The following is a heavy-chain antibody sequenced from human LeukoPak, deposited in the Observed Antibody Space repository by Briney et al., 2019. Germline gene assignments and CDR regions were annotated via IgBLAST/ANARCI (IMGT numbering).Heavy chain of an antibody. CDR3: ARDVSRDILTGYYKGYYYYYMDV. CDR2: ISAYNGNT. CDR1: GYTFTSYG. Sequence: GASVKVSCKASGYTFTSYGISWVRQAPGQGLEWMGWISAYNGNTNYAQKLQGRVTMTTDTSTSTAYMELRSLRSEDTAVYYCARDVSRDILTGYYKGYYYYYMDVWGKGTTVTVSS. D-gene: IGHD3-9*01. V-gene: IGHV1-18*01. J-gene: IGHJ6*03.